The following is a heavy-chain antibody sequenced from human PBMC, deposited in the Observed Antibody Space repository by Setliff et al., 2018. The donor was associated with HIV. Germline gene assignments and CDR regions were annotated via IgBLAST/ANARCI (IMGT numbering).Heavy chain of an antibody. CDR1: GGSFSDYY. J-gene: IGHJ1*01. Sequence: SETLSLTCAVYGGSFSDYYWTWIRQSPGKGLEWIGEINHSGGTNYNPSLKSRVTMSVDTSKNQFSLKLSSVTAADTAVFYCARGGYSYGFGRHRAYFQYWGQGTQVTVS. V-gene: IGHV4-34*01. CDR3: ARGGYSYGFGRHRAYFQY. CDR2: INHSGGT. D-gene: IGHD5-18*01.